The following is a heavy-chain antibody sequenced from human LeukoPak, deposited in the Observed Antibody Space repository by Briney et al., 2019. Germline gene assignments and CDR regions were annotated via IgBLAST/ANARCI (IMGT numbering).Heavy chain of an antibody. Sequence: GGSLRLSCVASGFTFNTYAIHWVRQAPGKGLEWVAVISYDGSNTYYEDSVKGRFTISRDNSKNTLYLQMNSLRAEDMAVYYCAREEWYYFDYWGQGTLVTVSS. CDR3: AREEWYYFDY. V-gene: IGHV3-30-3*01. D-gene: IGHD3-3*01. CDR2: ISYDGSNT. J-gene: IGHJ4*02. CDR1: GFTFNTYA.